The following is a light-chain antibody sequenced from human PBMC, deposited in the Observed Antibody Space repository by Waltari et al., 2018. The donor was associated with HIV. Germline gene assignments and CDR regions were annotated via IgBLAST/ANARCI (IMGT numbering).Light chain of an antibody. J-gene: IGKJ2*01. CDR2: GAY. Sequence: DIQMTQSPSSLSASVGDTVTITCRGSQDIRSDVGWFQQKPGKAPKRLIYGAYNLQSGIPSRFSASGSGTEFTLTISSLQPEDFATYFCLQHNSFPLTFGQGTKLEIK. V-gene: IGKV1-17*01. CDR1: QDIRSD. CDR3: LQHNSFPLT.